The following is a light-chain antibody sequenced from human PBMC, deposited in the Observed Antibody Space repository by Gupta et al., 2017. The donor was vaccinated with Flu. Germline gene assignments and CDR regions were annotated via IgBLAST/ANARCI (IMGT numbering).Light chain of an antibody. CDR1: STDVGGYNS. CDR2: DVT. Sequence: ITISCTGTSTDVGGYNSVSWFQQHPGEVPKLLIYDVTNRPSGVSDRFSGSKSGNTASLTISGLQAEDEAEYYCGSFTGQPTPDVFGTGTNLTVL. CDR3: GSFTGQPTPDV. J-gene: IGLJ1*01. V-gene: IGLV2-14*03.